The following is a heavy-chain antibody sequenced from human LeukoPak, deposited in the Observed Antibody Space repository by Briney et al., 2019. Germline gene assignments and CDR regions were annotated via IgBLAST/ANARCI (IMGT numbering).Heavy chain of an antibody. CDR3: ARGSTTFLDY. D-gene: IGHD4-11*01. V-gene: IGHV3-30-3*01. CDR1: GFTFRSYA. J-gene: IGHJ4*02. Sequence: GGSLRLSCAASGFTFRSYAMHWVRQAPGKGLEWVAVISYDGSNKYYADSVKGRLTISRDNSKNTLYLQMNSLRAEDTAVYYCARGSTTFLDYWGQGTLVTVSS. CDR2: ISYDGSNK.